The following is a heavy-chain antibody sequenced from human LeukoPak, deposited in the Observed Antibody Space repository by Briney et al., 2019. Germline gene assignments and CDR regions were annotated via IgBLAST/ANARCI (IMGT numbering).Heavy chain of an antibody. Sequence: GESLRLSCAASGFPFSRYGMQWVRQAPGKGLEWVAVISYDGNSKYYADSVKGRFTISRDNSKNTLYLQMNSLRAEDTAVYYCAKAANWGSFDYWGQGTLVTVSS. CDR3: AKAANWGSFDY. V-gene: IGHV3-30*18. D-gene: IGHD7-27*01. CDR2: ISYDGNSK. J-gene: IGHJ4*02. CDR1: GFPFSRYG.